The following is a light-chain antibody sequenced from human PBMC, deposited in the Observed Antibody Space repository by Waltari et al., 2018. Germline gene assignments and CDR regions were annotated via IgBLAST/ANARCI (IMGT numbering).Light chain of an antibody. V-gene: IGKV3-20*01. CDR1: QSVGRS. CDR3: QKYESLPAT. J-gene: IGKJ1*01. Sequence: IMLTQYPGPLSLSPGERATLSCRASQSVGRSLVWYQQKPGQAPRLLIYDASRRATGIPDRFSGSGFGTDFSLTISRLEPEDFAVYYCQKYESLPATFGQGTKVEIK. CDR2: DAS.